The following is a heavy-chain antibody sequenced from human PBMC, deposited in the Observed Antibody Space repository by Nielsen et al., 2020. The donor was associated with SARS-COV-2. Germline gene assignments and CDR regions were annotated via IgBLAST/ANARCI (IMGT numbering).Heavy chain of an antibody. CDR1: GFTFDDYA. V-gene: IGHV3-9*01. J-gene: IGHJ4*02. CDR2: ISWNSGSI. D-gene: IGHD3-10*01. CDR3: AKLQGFYGSGTGDY. Sequence: GGSLRLSCAASGFTFDDYAMHWVRQAPGKGLEWVSGISWNSGSIGYADSVKGRFTISRDNAKNSLYLQMNSLRAEDTALYYCAKLQGFYGSGTGDYWGQGTLVTVSS.